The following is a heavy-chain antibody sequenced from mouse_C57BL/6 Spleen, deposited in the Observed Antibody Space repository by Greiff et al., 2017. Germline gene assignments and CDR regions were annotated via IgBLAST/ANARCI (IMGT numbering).Heavy chain of an antibody. CDR1: GFTIKDYY. V-gene: IGHV14-2*01. J-gene: IGHJ1*03. D-gene: IGHD2-4*01. CDR2: IDPEDGET. Sequence: EVQLQQSGAELVKPGASVKLSCTASGFTIKDYYMHWVKQRTEQGLEWIGRIDPEDGETKYAPKFPGKATITADTSSNTAYLQLSSLTSEDTAVYYCARSGTMITTRYFDVWGTGTTVTVSS. CDR3: ARSGTMITTRYFDV.